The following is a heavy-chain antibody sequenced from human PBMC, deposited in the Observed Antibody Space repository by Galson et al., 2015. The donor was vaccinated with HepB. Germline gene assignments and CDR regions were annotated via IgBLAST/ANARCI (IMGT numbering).Heavy chain of an antibody. D-gene: IGHD3-10*01. CDR3: ARGPYDSGTYPLLRYYGMDI. V-gene: IGHV3-13*01. J-gene: IGHJ6*02. CDR1: GFSFSTYD. CDR2: IGTAGDT. Sequence: SLRLSCAASGFSFSTYDMHWVRHAAGKGLEWVSTIGTAGDTYYPGSVKGRFTISRENAKSSLYLQMNRLRAGDTAMYYCARGPYDSGTYPLLRYYGMDIWGQGTTVTVSS.